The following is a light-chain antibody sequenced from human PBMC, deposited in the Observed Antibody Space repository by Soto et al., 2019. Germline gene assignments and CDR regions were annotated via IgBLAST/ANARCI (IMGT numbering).Light chain of an antibody. J-gene: IGKJ4*01. CDR1: QNINSR. Sequence: DLPMTQSPSTLSASVGDRVTFTCRASQNINSRLAWYQQKAGRAPNFLIYEASTLESGVPPRFSGSGSGTEFTLTISSLQPDDFATYYCQQYNSYPLTCGGGTKVEIK. CDR3: QQYNSYPLT. V-gene: IGKV1-5*03. CDR2: EAS.